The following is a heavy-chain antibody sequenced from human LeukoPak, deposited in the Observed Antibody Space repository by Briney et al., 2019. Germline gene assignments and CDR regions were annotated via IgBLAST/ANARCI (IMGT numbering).Heavy chain of an antibody. Sequence: ASVRVSYKASGYTFTIYDISWVRQASGQGLEWMGWISTYNGNTNYAQKLQGRVTMTTDTITTTAYMELRSLRSDDTAVYYCARDHSGNWFDPWGQGTLVTVSS. J-gene: IGHJ5*02. V-gene: IGHV1-18*01. CDR2: ISTYNGNT. D-gene: IGHD1-26*01. CDR1: GYTFTIYD. CDR3: ARDHSGNWFDP.